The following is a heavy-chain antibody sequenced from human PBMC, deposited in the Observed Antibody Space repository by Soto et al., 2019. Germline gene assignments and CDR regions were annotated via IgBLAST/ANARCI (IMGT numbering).Heavy chain of an antibody. D-gene: IGHD1-1*01. V-gene: IGHV1-69*12. J-gene: IGHJ6*02. CDR1: GGTFRTNA. CDR3: ARDKDRLQLDGNYYYIMDV. Sequence: QVQLVQSGAEVKKPGSSVKISCKASGGTFRTNAFSWVRQAPGQGLEWMGGIIPIFPTPDYAQKFQSRVTITADESTTTTYMELSRLRSEDTAIYYCARDKDRLQLDGNYYYIMDVWGQGTTGTVSS. CDR2: IIPIFPTP.